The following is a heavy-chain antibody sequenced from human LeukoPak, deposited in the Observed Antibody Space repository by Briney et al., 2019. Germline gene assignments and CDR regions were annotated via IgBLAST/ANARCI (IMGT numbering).Heavy chain of an antibody. J-gene: IGHJ4*02. CDR3: AKDIYATGWATSFDY. CDR1: GFIFDNYA. Sequence: SLRLSCKSSGFIFDNYAMHWVRQAPGKGLAWVSGMSWNSVVIGYADSVKGRFTISRDSAKNSRYLLMNSLRAEDTAFYYCAKDIYATGWATSFDYWGQGTLVTVSS. D-gene: IGHD6-19*01. V-gene: IGHV3-9*01. CDR2: MSWNSVVI.